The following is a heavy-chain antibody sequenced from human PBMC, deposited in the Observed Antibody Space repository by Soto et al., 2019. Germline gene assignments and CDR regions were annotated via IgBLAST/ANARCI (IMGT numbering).Heavy chain of an antibody. CDR3: ARESALLWFGATLYGMDV. CDR1: GYTFTSYA. Sequence: ASVKVSCEASGYTFTSYAMHWVRQAPGQRLEWMGWINAGNGNTKYSQKFQGRVTITRDTSASTAYMELSSLRSEDTAVYYCARESALLWFGATLYGMDVWGQGTTVTVSS. J-gene: IGHJ6*02. D-gene: IGHD3-10*01. CDR2: INAGNGNT. V-gene: IGHV1-3*01.